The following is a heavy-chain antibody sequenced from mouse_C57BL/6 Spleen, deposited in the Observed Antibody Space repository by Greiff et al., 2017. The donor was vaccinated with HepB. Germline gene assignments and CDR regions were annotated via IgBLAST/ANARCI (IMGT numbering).Heavy chain of an antibody. CDR1: GYTFTSYW. Sequence: QVQLQQPGAELVRPGSSVKLSCKASGYTFTSYWMDWVKQRPGQGLEWIGNIYPSDSETHYNQKFKDKATLTVDKSSSTAYMQLSSLTSEDSAVYYCAREGIYYGNYGGFAYWGQGTLVTVSA. J-gene: IGHJ3*01. CDR2: IYPSDSET. CDR3: AREGIYYGNYGGFAY. D-gene: IGHD2-1*01. V-gene: IGHV1-61*01.